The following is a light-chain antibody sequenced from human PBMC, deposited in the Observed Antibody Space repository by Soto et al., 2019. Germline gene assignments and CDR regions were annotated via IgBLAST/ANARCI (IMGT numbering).Light chain of an antibody. CDR2: WAS. CDR1: QSVLYKTNTKNY. Sequence: DIVMTQSPDSLSVSLGERATIKCKSSQSVLYKTNTKNYLAWYQQKPGQPPKLLIYWASTRESGVPDRFSGSGSGTDFTLTISSLQAEDVAVYYCQQYYSTPLTFGGGTKVEIK. J-gene: IGKJ4*01. CDR3: QQYYSTPLT. V-gene: IGKV4-1*01.